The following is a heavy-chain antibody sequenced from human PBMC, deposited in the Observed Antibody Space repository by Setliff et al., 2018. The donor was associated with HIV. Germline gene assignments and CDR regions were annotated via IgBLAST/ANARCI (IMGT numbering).Heavy chain of an antibody. J-gene: IGHJ5*02. Sequence: GGSLRLSCAASGFTFTNAWMSWVRQAPGKGLEWVGRIKTTAEGGTTDYTAPVKGRSTISRDDSRNTLSLQMNSLKTEDTAVYYCTAALQQQVVRWFDPWGQGTLVTVSS. CDR3: TAALQQQVVRWFDP. CDR2: IKTTAEGGTT. CDR1: GFTFTNAW. V-gene: IGHV3-15*01. D-gene: IGHD6-13*01.